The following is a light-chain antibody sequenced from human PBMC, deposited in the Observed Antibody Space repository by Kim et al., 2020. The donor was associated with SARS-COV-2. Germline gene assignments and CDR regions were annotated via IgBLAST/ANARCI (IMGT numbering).Light chain of an antibody. CDR1: QSISSW. CDR2: KPS. Sequence: SVGGRVTIPRRASQSISSWLAWYQQKPEKAPKLLAYKPSSFQRGVPSRFSGSGSGTEFTLTIRSLQPDDFATYNCQQYNSYSAMYTFGQGPKLEI. CDR3: QQYNSYSAMYT. J-gene: IGKJ2*01. V-gene: IGKV1-5*03.